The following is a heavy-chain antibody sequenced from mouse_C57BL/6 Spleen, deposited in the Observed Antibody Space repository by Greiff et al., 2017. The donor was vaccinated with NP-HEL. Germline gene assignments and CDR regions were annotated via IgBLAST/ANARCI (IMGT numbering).Heavy chain of an antibody. V-gene: IGHV1-64*01. CDR2: IHPNSGST. CDR3: ARSQAYAMDY. D-gene: IGHD3-1*01. Sequence: QVQLQQPGAELVKPGASVKLSCKASGYTFTSYWMHWVKQRPGQGLEWIGMIHPNSGSTNYNEKFKSKTTLTVDKSSSTAYMQLSSLTSEDSAVYYCARSQAYAMDYWGQGTSVTVSS. J-gene: IGHJ4*01. CDR1: GYTFTSYW.